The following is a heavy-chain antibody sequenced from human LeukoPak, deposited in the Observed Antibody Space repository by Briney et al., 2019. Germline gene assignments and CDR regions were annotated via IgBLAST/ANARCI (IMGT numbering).Heavy chain of an antibody. CDR1: GFTFSTYA. CDR3: AKDRVVVVAATLDY. D-gene: IGHD2-15*01. CDR2: ISGSGSST. J-gene: IGHJ4*02. Sequence: PGGSLRLSCAASGFTFSTYAMSWVRQAPGKGLEWVSVISGSGSSTYYADSVKGRFTISRDNSKNTLYLQMNSLRAEDTAVYYCAKDRVVVVAATLDYWGQGTLVTVSS. V-gene: IGHV3-23*01.